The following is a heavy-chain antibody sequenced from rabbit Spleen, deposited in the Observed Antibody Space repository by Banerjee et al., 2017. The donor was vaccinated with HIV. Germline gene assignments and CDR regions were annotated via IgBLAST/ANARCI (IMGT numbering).Heavy chain of an antibody. D-gene: IGHD4-2*01. J-gene: IGHJ4*01. Sequence: QEQLEESGGDLVKPGASLTLTCKGAGLDFSNNYWICWVRQAPGKGLEWIACIDVVKSGSTYYATWAKGRFTISKTSSTTVTLQLTSLTAADTATYFCARDAAGREDFNLWGQGTLVTVS. V-gene: IGHV1S45*01. CDR1: GLDFSNNYW. CDR3: ARDAAGREDFNL. CDR2: IDVVKSGST.